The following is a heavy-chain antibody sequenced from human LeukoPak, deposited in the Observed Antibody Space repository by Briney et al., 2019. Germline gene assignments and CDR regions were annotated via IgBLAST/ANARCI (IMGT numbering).Heavy chain of an antibody. D-gene: IGHD1-1*01. CDR2: ISNDGGNK. CDR3: AKNKLPYNWNGIDH. J-gene: IGHJ4*02. Sequence: GGSLRLSCAASGFTFSNFGMHWVRQAPGKGLEWVAVISNDGGNKYYADSVRGRFTISRDNSKNTLYLQMNSLRDEDTAVYYCAKNKLPYNWNGIDHLGPGTLGTVSS. CDR1: GFTFSNFG. V-gene: IGHV3-30*18.